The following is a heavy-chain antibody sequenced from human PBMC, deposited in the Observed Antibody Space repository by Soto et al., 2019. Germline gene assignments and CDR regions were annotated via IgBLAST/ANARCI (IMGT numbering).Heavy chain of an antibody. J-gene: IGHJ5*02. D-gene: IGHD2-15*01. CDR3: ARHSGGSRGRFDP. Sequence: QAQLQESGPGLVKPSGTLSLTGAVSGGSFTSNNWWTWVRQPPGQGLEWIGEIYRTGSTNYNPSLKSRVTISLDKSENQFSLNLTSLTAADTGFYYCARHSGGSRGRFDPWGQGILVTVSS. CDR2: IYRTGST. V-gene: IGHV4-4*02. CDR1: GGSFTSNNW.